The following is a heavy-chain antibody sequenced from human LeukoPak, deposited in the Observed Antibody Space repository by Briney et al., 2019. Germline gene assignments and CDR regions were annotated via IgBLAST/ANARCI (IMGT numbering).Heavy chain of an antibody. D-gene: IGHD2-15*01. CDR3: ARLGGFYCSGGSCYRGAFDY. CDR2: IYYSGST. J-gene: IGHJ4*02. Sequence: SETLSLTCTVSGGSISSSSYYWGWLPQPPGKGLEWIVSIYYSGSTYYNPSLKSRVTISVDTSKNQFSLKLSSVTAADTAVYYCARLGGFYCSGGSCYRGAFDYWGQGTLVTVSS. CDR1: GGSISSSSYY. V-gene: IGHV4-39*01.